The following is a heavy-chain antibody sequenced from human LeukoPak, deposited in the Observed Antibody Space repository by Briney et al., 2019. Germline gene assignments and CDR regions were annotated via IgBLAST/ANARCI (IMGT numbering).Heavy chain of an antibody. CDR3: ATRTGVVVAATGSHNWFDP. V-gene: IGHV1-69*13. CDR1: GGTFSSYA. Sequence: ASVKVSCKASGGTFSSYAISWVRQAPGQGLEWMGGIIPIFGTANYAQKFQGRVTITADESTSTAYMELSSLRSEDTAMYYCATRTGVVVAATGSHNWFDPWGQGTLVTVSS. CDR2: IIPIFGTA. J-gene: IGHJ5*02. D-gene: IGHD2-15*01.